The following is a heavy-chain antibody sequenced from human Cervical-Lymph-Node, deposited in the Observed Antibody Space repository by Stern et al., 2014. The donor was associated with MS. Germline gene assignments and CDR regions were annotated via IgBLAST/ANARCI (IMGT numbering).Heavy chain of an antibody. V-gene: IGHV3-30*18. J-gene: IGHJ4*02. Sequence: VQLVQSGGGVVQPGRSLRLSCAASGFTFSTYGMHWVRQAPGKGLEWVAVISYDGSNQYYADSVKGRFTISRDNSKNTLYLQMSSLRVEDTAVYYCAKDRHDVSGTYVFDCWGQGILITVSS. CDR1: GFTFSTYG. D-gene: IGHD3-10*01. CDR3: AKDRHDVSGTYVFDC. CDR2: ISYDGSNQ.